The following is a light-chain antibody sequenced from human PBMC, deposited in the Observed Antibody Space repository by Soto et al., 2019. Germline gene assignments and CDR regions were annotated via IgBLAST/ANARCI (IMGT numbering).Light chain of an antibody. J-gene: IGLJ1*01. V-gene: IGLV1-40*01. CDR1: SCKIGAGYG. Sequence: QSGLTQPASGSGTRGQRVTISCTGSSCKIGAGYGVSWYQQLPGTAPKLLIYGNSNRPSGVPERFSGATSGTSASLAITSLLAEDEAADSSQSYDSSMSGYVFGTGTKVTVL. CDR3: QSYDSSMSGYV. CDR2: GNS.